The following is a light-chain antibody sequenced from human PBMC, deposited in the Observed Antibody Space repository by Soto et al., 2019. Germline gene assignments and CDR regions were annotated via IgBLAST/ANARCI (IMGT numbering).Light chain of an antibody. J-gene: IGLJ2*01. Sequence: QSALTQPASVPGSPGQSITISCTGTGSDVGGYNYVSWYQQHPGKAPKVMIYDVSNRPSGVSNRFSGSKSGNTASLTISGLQDEEEADYYCSSYTSASTTLVFGGGTKVTVL. CDR2: DVS. CDR3: SSYTSASTTLV. V-gene: IGLV2-14*01. CDR1: GSDVGGYNY.